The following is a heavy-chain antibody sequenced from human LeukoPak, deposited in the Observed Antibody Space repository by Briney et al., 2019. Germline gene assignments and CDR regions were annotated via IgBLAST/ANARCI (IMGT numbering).Heavy chain of an antibody. CDR3: ARRTSGAFAI. J-gene: IGHJ3*02. V-gene: IGHV3-48*04. CDR1: GFTFSTYN. Sequence: RTGGSLRLSCAASGFTFSTYNMNWVRQAPGKGLEWVSYISSSGSDKYYPDSVKGRFTISRDNAKNSLYLQMNSLRAEDTAVYYCARRTSGAFAIWGQGTKVTVSS. CDR2: ISSSGSDK.